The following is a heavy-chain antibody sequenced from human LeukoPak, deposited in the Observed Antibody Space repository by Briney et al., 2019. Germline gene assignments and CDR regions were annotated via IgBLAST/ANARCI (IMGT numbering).Heavy chain of an antibody. V-gene: IGHV3-23*01. Sequence: GGSLRLSCAASGFTFSNHAMSWVRQAPEKGLEWVSGISSSGGSTYSADSVKGRFTISRDNSKNTLYLQMNSLRAEDTAVYYCAKRIIAAAGTYGMDVWGQGATVTVSS. D-gene: IGHD6-13*01. CDR3: AKRIIAAAGTYGMDV. CDR1: GFTFSNHA. J-gene: IGHJ6*02. CDR2: ISSSGGST.